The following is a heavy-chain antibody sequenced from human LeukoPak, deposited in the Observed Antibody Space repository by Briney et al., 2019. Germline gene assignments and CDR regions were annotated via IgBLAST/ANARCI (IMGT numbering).Heavy chain of an antibody. Sequence: GASVKVSCKASGGTFSGYAISWVRQAPGQGLEWMGGIIPIFGTANYAQKFQGRVTITADESTSTAYMELSSLRSEDTAVYYCARDGWYSSSWYAWFDPWGQGTLVTVSS. V-gene: IGHV1-69*13. D-gene: IGHD6-13*01. CDR3: ARDGWYSSSWYAWFDP. J-gene: IGHJ5*02. CDR1: GGTFSGYA. CDR2: IIPIFGTA.